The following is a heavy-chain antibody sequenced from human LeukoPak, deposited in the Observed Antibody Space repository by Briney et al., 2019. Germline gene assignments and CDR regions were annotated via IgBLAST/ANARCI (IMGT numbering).Heavy chain of an antibody. V-gene: IGHV4-59*01. J-gene: IGHJ3*02. CDR1: GGSMIDYY. CDR3: ARTYGGNSYAFDI. Sequence: SETLSLTCTVSGGSMIDYYWSWIRQPPGKGLEWIGYIFHSGRTNYNPSLKSRVTISVDTSKNQFSLKLSSVTAADTAVYYCARTYGGNSYAFDIWGQGTMVTVSS. D-gene: IGHD4-23*01. CDR2: IFHSGRT.